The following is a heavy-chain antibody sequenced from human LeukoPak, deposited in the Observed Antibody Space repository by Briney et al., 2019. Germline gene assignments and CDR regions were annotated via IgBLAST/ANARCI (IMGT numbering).Heavy chain of an antibody. Sequence: GGSLTLSCAASGFTVSSDYMSWVRQAPGKGLQWVSVIYTGGSTYYADSVKGRFTISRDNSKNTLYLQMNSLRAEDTAVYYCARVFYSGYSRWFDPWGQGTLVTVSS. CDR3: ARVFYSGYSRWFDP. CDR1: GFTVSSDY. V-gene: IGHV3-66*01. J-gene: IGHJ5*02. D-gene: IGHD5-12*01. CDR2: IYTGGST.